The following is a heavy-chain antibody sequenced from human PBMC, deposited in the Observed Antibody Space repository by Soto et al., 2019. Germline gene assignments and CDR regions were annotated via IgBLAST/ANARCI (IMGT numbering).Heavy chain of an antibody. V-gene: IGHV3-30*18. CDR2: MSYDGTKQ. Sequence: GWSLRLSCAASGFTFSTYGMHWVRQAPGKGLEWVAAMSYDGTKQYYVDSVKGRFTISRDNSRNTLFLQLNSLGDEDTAVYYCAKEYGSTWIDHWGQGNTVTVSS. J-gene: IGHJ4*02. CDR3: AKEYGSTWIDH. D-gene: IGHD6-13*01. CDR1: GFTFSTYG.